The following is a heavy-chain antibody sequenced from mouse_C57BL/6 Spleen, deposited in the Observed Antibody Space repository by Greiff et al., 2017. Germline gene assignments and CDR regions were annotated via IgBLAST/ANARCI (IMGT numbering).Heavy chain of an antibody. D-gene: IGHD2-3*01. V-gene: IGHV1-18*01. CDR3: ASSDGYFGGFYAMDY. CDR1: GYTFTDYN. Sequence: VQLQQSGPELVKPGASVKIPCKASGYTFTDYNMDWVKQSHGKSLEWIGDINPNNGGTTYNQKFKGKATLTVDKSSSTAYMELRSLTSEDTAVYYCASSDGYFGGFYAMDYWGQGTSVTVSS. CDR2: INPNNGGT. J-gene: IGHJ4*01.